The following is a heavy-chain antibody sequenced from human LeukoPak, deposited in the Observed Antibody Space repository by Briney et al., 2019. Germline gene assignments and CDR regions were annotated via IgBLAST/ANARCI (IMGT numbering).Heavy chain of an antibody. V-gene: IGHV3-20*04. CDR2: INWNGGST. CDR3: ARAGDIVVVPAAYYYYYMDV. J-gene: IGHJ6*03. Sequence: GGSLRVSCAASGFTFDDYGMSWVRQAPGKGLEWVSGINWNGGSTGYADSVKGRFTISRDNAKNSLYLQMNSLRAEDTALYYCARAGDIVVVPAAYYYYYMDVWGKGTTVTVSS. D-gene: IGHD2-2*01. CDR1: GFTFDDYG.